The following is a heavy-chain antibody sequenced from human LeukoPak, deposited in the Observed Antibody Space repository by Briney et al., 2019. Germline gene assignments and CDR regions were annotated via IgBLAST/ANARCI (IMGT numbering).Heavy chain of an antibody. D-gene: IGHD6-13*01. CDR1: GGTFSSYA. CDR2: IIPIFGAA. V-gene: IGHV1-69*13. J-gene: IGHJ4*02. Sequence: GASVKVSCKASGGTFSSYAISWVRQAPGQGLEWMGGIIPIFGAANYAQKFQGRVTITADESTSTAYMELSSLRSEDTAVYYCARGGRSGPGIAAAGPVAGFDYWGQGTLVTVSS. CDR3: ARGGRSGPGIAAAGPVAGFDY.